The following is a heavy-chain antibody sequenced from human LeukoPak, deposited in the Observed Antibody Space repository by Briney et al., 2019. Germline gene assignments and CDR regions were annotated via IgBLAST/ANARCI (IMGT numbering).Heavy chain of an antibody. CDR3: ARDPVYGDYDY. CDR2: ISYDGNNK. D-gene: IGHD4-17*01. J-gene: IGHJ4*02. Sequence: PGGSLRLSCAASGFTFSSYALHWVRQAPGKGLEWVAVISYDGNNKYYADSVKGRFTISRDNAKNSLYLQMNSLRAEDTAVYYCARDPVYGDYDYWGQGTLVTVSS. CDR1: GFTFSSYA. V-gene: IGHV3-30-3*01.